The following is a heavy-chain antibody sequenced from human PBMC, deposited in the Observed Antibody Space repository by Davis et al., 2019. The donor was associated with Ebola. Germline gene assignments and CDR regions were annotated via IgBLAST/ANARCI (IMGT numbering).Heavy chain of an antibody. D-gene: IGHD6-19*01. CDR1: GFTFSTYV. J-gene: IGHJ6*02. V-gene: IGHV3-48*02. CDR3: ARDRNSGWYKYGMDV. Sequence: GGSLRLSCAASGFTFSTYVIFWVRQAPGKGLEWVSYISPSSSSIYYADSVKGRFTISRDNAKNSLDMQMNSLRDEDTAVYYCARDRNSGWYKYGMDVWGQGTTVTVS. CDR2: ISPSSSSI.